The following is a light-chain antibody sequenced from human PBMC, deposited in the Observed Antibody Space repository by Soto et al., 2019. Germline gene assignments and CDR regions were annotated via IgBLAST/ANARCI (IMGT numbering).Light chain of an antibody. Sequence: QSVLTQPPSVSGAPGQRVTISCTGSSSNIGAGYDVHWYQQLPGTAPKLLISGNSNRPSGVPDRFSGSKSGTSASLAITGLQAEDEADYYCQSYDSSLSGSRVFGGGTQLTVL. J-gene: IGLJ2*01. V-gene: IGLV1-40*01. CDR2: GNS. CDR1: SSNIGAGYD. CDR3: QSYDSSLSGSRV.